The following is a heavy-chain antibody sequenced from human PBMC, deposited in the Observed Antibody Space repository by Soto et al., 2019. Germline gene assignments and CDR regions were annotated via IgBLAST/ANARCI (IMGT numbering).Heavy chain of an antibody. CDR1: GGTFKNNG. CDR2: IIPVFGTT. V-gene: IGHV1-69*01. J-gene: IGHJ4*02. D-gene: IGHD5-12*01. Sequence: QVHLVQSGAEVKKAGSSVKVSCKAPGGTFKNNGISWVRQAPGQGLEWMGGIIPVFGTTNYAQKFQGRLTITADDFTSTVYMELSRLRYEDTAVYYCARENGVAVATILYYFDYWGSGTLVTVSS. CDR3: ARENGVAVATILYYFDY.